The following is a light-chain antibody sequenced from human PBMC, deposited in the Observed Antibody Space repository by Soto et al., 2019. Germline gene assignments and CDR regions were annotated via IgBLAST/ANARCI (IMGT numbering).Light chain of an antibody. V-gene: IGKV3-20*01. CDR3: RQYGSSPQT. CDR2: GAS. CDR1: QSVSSSS. Sequence: EIVLTQSPGTLSLSPGERATLSCRASQSVSSSSLAWYQQKPGQAPRLLIYGASSRATGIPDRFGGSGSGTDFTLTISRLEPEDFAVYYCRQYGSSPQTFGQGTKVEI. J-gene: IGKJ1*01.